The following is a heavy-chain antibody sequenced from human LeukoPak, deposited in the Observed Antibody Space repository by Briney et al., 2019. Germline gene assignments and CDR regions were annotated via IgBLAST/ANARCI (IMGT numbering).Heavy chain of an antibody. Sequence: SETLSLTCTVSGGSISTYYWSWIRRPPGKGLEWIGEIHHRGGTNYNPSLRSRVTISIDTSKNQFSLKLTSVTAADTAVYYCATPNDAFNIWGQGTMVTVSS. J-gene: IGHJ3*02. V-gene: IGHV4-59*12. CDR2: IHHRGGT. CDR3: ATPNDAFNI. CDR1: GGSISTYY.